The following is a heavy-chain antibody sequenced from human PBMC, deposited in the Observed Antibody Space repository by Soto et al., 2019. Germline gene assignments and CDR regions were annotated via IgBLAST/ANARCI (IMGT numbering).Heavy chain of an antibody. CDR1: GGSFSGYY. D-gene: IGHD3-22*01. CDR3: ARGVAENYYDSSGYDDY. V-gene: IGHV4-34*01. J-gene: IGHJ4*02. Sequence: SETLSLTCAVYGGSFSGYYWSWIRQPPGKGLEWIGEINHSGSTNYNPSLKSRVTISVDTSKNQFSLKLSSVTAADTAVYYCARGVAENYYDSSGYDDYWGQGTPVTVSS. CDR2: INHSGST.